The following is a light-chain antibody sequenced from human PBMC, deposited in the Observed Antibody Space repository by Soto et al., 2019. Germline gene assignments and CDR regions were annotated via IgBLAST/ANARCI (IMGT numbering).Light chain of an antibody. CDR3: QQRSNWPFT. CDR2: DAS. J-gene: IGKJ3*01. CDR1: QSVSSY. Sequence: EIVLTQSPATLSLSPGERATLSCRASQSVSSYLAWYQQKPGQAPRLLIYDASNRATGIPARFSGSGSGTAFTLTISSLEPEDFAVYYCQQRSNWPFTFGPVTKVDIK. V-gene: IGKV3-11*01.